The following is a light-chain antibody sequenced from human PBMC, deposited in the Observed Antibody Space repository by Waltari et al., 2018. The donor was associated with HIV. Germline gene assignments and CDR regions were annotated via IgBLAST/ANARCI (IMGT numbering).Light chain of an antibody. J-gene: IGLJ2*01. V-gene: IGLV2-14*01. CDR3: SSYTSSSTLV. CDR2: EVS. CDR1: SSDVGGYNY. Sequence: QSALTQPASVSGSPGQSITISCTGTSSDVGGYNYVSWYQQYPGKAPKLMIYEVSNRPSGVSNRFACSKSGNTASLTISGLQAEDEADYYCSSYTSSSTLVFGGGSKLTVI.